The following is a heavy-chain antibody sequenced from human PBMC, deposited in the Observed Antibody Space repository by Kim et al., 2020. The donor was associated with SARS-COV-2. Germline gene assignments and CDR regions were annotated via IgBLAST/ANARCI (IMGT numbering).Heavy chain of an antibody. CDR1: GFTFSSYS. D-gene: IGHD3-22*01. J-gene: IGHJ5*02. CDR3: ARDSKPGWVVITTRRDWFDP. V-gene: IGHV3-21*01. CDR2: ISSSSSYI. Sequence: GGSLRLSCAASGFTFSSYSMNWVRQAPGKGLEWVSSISSSSSYIYYADSVKGRFTISRDNAKNSLYLQMNSLRAEDTAVYYCARDSKPGWVVITTRRDWFDPWGQGTLVTVSS.